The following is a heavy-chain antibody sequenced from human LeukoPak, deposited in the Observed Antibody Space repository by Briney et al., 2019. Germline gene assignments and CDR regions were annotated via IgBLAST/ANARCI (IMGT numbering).Heavy chain of an antibody. D-gene: IGHD3-10*01. CDR3: AKDPRPHWRLLWFGEFPY. V-gene: IGHV3-30*04. CDR1: GFTFSSYA. J-gene: IGHJ4*02. Sequence: GRSLRLSCAASGFTFSSYAMHWVRQAPGKGLEWVAVISYDGSNKYYADFVKGRFTISRDNSKNTLYLQMNSLRAEDTAVYYCAKDPRPHWRLLWFGEFPYWGQGTLVTVSS. CDR2: ISYDGSNK.